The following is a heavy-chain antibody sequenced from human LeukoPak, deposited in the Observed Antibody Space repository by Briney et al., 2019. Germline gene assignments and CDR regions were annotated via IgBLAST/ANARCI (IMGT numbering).Heavy chain of an antibody. J-gene: IGHJ5*02. CDR2: ISGSGGST. V-gene: IGHV3-23*01. D-gene: IGHD2-21*01. CDR1: GFTVSSNY. Sequence: GGSLRLSCAASGFTVSSNYMSWVRQAPGKGLEWVSAISGSGGSTYYADSVKGRFTISRDNSKNTLYLQMNSLRAEDTAVYYCARTIVVTHGWFDPWGQGTLVTVSS. CDR3: ARTIVVTHGWFDP.